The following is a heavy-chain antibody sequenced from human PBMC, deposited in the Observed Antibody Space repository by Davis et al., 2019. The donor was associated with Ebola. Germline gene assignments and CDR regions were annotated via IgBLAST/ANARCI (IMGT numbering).Heavy chain of an antibody. CDR1: GFTFSTYS. V-gene: IGHV3-30*03. CDR3: ARGMNDLRDLYYYGMDV. J-gene: IGHJ6*02. Sequence: GGSLRLSCAASGFTFSTYSMNWVRQAPGKGLEWVAVISYDGSNKYYADSVKGRFTISRDNSKNTLYLQMNSLRAEDTAVYYCARGMNDLRDLYYYGMDVWGQGTTVTVSS. D-gene: IGHD1-1*01. CDR2: ISYDGSNK.